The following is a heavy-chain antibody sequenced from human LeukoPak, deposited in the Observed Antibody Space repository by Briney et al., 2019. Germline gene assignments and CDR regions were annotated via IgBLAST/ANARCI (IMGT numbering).Heavy chain of an antibody. D-gene: IGHD3-22*01. CDR3: ARGLYDGSLNWLDP. J-gene: IGHJ5*02. Sequence: SETLSLTCFVSGGSITSRSSYWGWVRQPPGKGLEWIGGIYYSGTSYYNPSLKTRVTISVDTSKNQFSLKLSSVTAADTAIYYCARGLYDGSLNWLDPWGQGTLVTVSS. CDR2: IYYSGTS. V-gene: IGHV4-39*07. CDR1: GGSITSRSSY.